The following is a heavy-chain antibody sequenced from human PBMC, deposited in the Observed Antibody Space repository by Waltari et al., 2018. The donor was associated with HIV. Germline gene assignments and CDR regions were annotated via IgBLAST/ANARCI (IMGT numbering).Heavy chain of an antibody. CDR1: GGSIRSNNW. D-gene: IGHD6-13*01. CDR3: ARSYSSSWIIEY. CDR2: IFHTGST. V-gene: IGHV4-4*02. Sequence: QMQLKESGTGLVKPSGTLSLTFAVSGGSIRSNNWWSWLTQSPGKGVEWIADIFHTGSTNYNPSLQGRVTISVDKSKNEFSLKMRSVTAAETAVYYCARSYSSSWIIEYWGQGILVTVSS. J-gene: IGHJ4*02.